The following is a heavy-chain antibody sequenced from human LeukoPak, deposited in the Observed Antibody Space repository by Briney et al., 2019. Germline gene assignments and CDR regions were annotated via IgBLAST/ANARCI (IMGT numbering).Heavy chain of an antibody. CDR3: ARDGYNYNWYFDL. D-gene: IGHD5-24*01. Sequence: GGSLRLSCAASGFTFYNYAMTWVRQAPGKGLEWVSAISGSGGSTYYADSVKGRFTISRDNSKNTLYLQMNSLRAEDTAVYYCARDGYNYNWYFDLWGRGTLVTVSS. CDR1: GFTFYNYA. J-gene: IGHJ2*01. CDR2: ISGSGGST. V-gene: IGHV3-23*01.